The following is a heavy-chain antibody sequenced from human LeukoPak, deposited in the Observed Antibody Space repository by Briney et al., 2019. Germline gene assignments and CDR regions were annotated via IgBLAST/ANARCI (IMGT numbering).Heavy chain of an antibody. V-gene: IGHV1-2*02. CDR2: INPNSGGT. CDR3: ARDSDSSGSLDY. Sequence: ASVKVSCKASGYTFTGYYMHWVRQAPGQGLEWMGWINPNSGGTNYAQKFQGRVTMTRDTSISTAYMELSRLRSDDTAVYYCARDSDSSGSLDYWGQGTLVTVSS. CDR1: GYTFTGYY. D-gene: IGHD3-22*01. J-gene: IGHJ4*02.